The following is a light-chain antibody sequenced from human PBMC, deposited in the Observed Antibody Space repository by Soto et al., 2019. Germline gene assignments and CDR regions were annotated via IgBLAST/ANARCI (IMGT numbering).Light chain of an antibody. CDR1: QSISSY. Sequence: DIQMTQSPSSLSASVGDRVTITCRASQSISSYLNWYQQKPGRAPNLLIYDASTLQSGVPLRFSGSRSWTDFTLTISSLQPEDFATYYCQQTYSTPRTFGQGTKLEIK. J-gene: IGKJ2*01. V-gene: IGKV1-39*01. CDR2: DAS. CDR3: QQTYSTPRT.